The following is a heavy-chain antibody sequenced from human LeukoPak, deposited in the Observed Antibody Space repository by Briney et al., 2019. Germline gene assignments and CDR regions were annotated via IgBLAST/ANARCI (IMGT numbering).Heavy chain of an antibody. CDR2: INPSGGST. J-gene: IGHJ4*02. CDR3: ARICQGMVLDY. CDR1: GYIFTSYY. Sequence: GASVTVSCKASGYIFTSYYMHWVRQAPGQGLEWMGIINPSGGSTNYAQNFQGRVTMTRDTSTSTVYMELSSLRSEDTAVYYCARICQGMVLDYWGQGTLVTVSS. D-gene: IGHD4/OR15-4a*01. V-gene: IGHV1-46*01.